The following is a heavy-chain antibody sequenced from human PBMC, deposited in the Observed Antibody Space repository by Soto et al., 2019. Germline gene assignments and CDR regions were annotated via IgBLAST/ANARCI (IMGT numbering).Heavy chain of an antibody. V-gene: IGHV3-21*01. J-gene: IGHJ6*02. D-gene: IGHD3-16*01. CDR1: GFTFSTYT. Sequence: GGSLRLSCAASGFTFSTYTINWVRQAPVKGLEWVASISSSSRDIFYADSVKARFTFSRDNAKSSVDLQMNSLRVGDTAIYYCARGSWGGDGIDVWGQGTTVTVSS. CDR2: ISSSSRDI. CDR3: ARGSWGGDGIDV.